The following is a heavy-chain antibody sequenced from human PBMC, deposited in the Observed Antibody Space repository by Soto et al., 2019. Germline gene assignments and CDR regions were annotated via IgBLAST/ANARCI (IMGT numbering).Heavy chain of an antibody. CDR1: GYKFTTYF. V-gene: IGHV1-46*01. Sequence: ASVKVSCKASGYKFTTYFIHWVRQAPGQGLEWMGMIHPSGDTGYAQKFRGRVTMTIDTSTTTAYMELRNLTSEDTAVYFSVRGYCTTSPCSGGFQFWGQGTLVTVSA. CDR3: VRGYCTTSPCSGGFQF. J-gene: IGHJ1*01. CDR2: IHPSGDT. D-gene: IGHD2-15*01.